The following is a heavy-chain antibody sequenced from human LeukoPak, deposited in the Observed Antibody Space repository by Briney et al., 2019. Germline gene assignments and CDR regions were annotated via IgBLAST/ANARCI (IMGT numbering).Heavy chain of an antibody. CDR1: GYTFTGYY. V-gene: IGHV1-2*02. CDR3: ARGPPEYCSGGTCYSGRNWIDP. Sequence: ASVKVSYKASGYTFTGYYMHWVRQAPGQGLEWMGWINPNSGGTNYAQKFQGRVTMTRDKSISTAYMALSRLRSDDTAMYYCARGPPEYCSGGTCYSGRNWIDPWGQGTLVTVSS. J-gene: IGHJ5*02. D-gene: IGHD2-15*01. CDR2: INPNSGGT.